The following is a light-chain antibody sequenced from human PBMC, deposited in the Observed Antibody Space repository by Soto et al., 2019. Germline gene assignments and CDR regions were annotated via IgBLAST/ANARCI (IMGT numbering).Light chain of an antibody. Sequence: EVVLTQSPASLSLSPGERANISCRSSQSVSSYLAWYQQKPGQAPRLLIYGASTRATGIPARFSGSGSGTEFTLTISSLQSEDFAVYYCQQYNNWPPMTFGQGTKVDIK. CDR2: GAS. V-gene: IGKV3-15*01. J-gene: IGKJ1*01. CDR1: QSVSSY. CDR3: QQYNNWPPMT.